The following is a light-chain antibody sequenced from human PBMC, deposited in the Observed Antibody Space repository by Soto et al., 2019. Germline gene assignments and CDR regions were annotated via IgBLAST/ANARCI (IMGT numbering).Light chain of an antibody. V-gene: IGKV3-20*01. CDR3: QQSGSSAWT. J-gene: IGKJ1*01. CDR1: QSVSSNY. CDR2: GAS. Sequence: GSTQSPATLSSSPGERATLSCRSMQSVSSNYLAWYQQKPGQAPRLLIYGASTRATGIPARFSGSGSGTDFTLTISRLEPEDFAVYYCQQSGSSAWTFGQGTKVDIK.